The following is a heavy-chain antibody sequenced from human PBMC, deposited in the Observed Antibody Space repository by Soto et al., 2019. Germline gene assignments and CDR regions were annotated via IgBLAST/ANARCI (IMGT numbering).Heavy chain of an antibody. CDR1: GFTFSEYS. CDR3: VKVSTFYDILTGYYSTNFFDP. D-gene: IGHD3-9*01. CDR2: ISSYGDIT. J-gene: IGHJ5*02. Sequence: GGSLSLSCSASGFTFSEYSMHWVRQAPGKGLQYVSTISSYGDITYYADSVKGRFTISRDNSKNTLYLQMNSLRPEDTAVYYCVKVSTFYDILTGYYSTNFFDPWGQGTLVTVSS. V-gene: IGHV3-64D*06.